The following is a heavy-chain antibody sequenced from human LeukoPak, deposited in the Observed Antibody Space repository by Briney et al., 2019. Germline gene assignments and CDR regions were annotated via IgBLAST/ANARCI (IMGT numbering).Heavy chain of an antibody. Sequence: GGSLRLSCAASGFTFRDSAMTWVRHVPGKGREWVSLISYSGGNAYYADSVKGRFTISRDNSENTLSLQMNSLRVEDTARYYCAKDIQLSTWGLGTMVTVSS. J-gene: IGHJ3*01. D-gene: IGHD3-16*02. CDR1: GFTFRDSA. V-gene: IGHV3-23*01. CDR3: AKDIQLST. CDR2: ISYSGGNA.